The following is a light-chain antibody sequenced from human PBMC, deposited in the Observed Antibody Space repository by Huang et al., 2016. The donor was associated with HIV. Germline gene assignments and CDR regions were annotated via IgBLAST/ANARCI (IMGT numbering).Light chain of an antibody. V-gene: IGKV1D-13*01. J-gene: IGKJ5*01. CDR2: DAS. Sequence: AIQLTQSPSSLSASVGDRVTITCRASQGISSALAWYQQKPGKAPKLLIYDASSLERGVPSRFSGSGPGTDFTLTISSLQPEDFATYYCQQFNNYLTFGQGTRLEIK. CDR3: QQFNNYLT. CDR1: QGISSA.